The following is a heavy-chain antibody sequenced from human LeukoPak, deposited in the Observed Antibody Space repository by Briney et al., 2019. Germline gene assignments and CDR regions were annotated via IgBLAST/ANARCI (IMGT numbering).Heavy chain of an antibody. D-gene: IGHD3-9*01. Sequence: SETLSLTCTVSGGSISSYYWSWIRQPAGKGLEWIGRIYTSGSTNHNPSLKSRVTMSVDTSKNQFSLKLSSVTAADTAVYYCARACSNYDILTGYYTPSDAFDIWGQGTMVTASS. CDR2: IYTSGST. CDR1: GGSISSYY. J-gene: IGHJ3*02. CDR3: ARACSNYDILTGYYTPSDAFDI. V-gene: IGHV4-4*07.